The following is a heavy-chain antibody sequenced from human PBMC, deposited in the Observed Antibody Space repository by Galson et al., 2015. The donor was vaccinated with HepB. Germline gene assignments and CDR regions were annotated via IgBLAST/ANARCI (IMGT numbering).Heavy chain of an antibody. CDR1: GFTFSRHW. J-gene: IGHJ3*02. V-gene: IGHV3-7*03. Sequence: SLRLSCAASGFTFSRHWMTWVRQAPGKGLEWVANINQDGSETCYVDSVKGRFIISRDNAKNPLYLEMKSLRAEDTAVYYCARGYCSGGSCYRYGFEIWGQGTMVTVST. CDR3: ARGYCSGGSCYRYGFEI. D-gene: IGHD2-15*01. CDR2: INQDGSET.